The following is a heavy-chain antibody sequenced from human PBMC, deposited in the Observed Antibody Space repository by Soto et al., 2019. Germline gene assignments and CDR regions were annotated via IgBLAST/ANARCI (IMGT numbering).Heavy chain of an antibody. CDR1: GGSISSSNW. V-gene: IGHV4-4*02. CDR3: ARGGDLRRFWXVGELFRDYYYYYRMDV. CDR2: IYHSGST. J-gene: IGHJ6*02. D-gene: IGHD3-10*01. Sequence: PSETLSLTCAVSGGSISSSNWWSWVRQPPGKGLEWMGEIYHSGSTNYNPSLKSRVTISVDKSKNQFSLKLSSVTAADTAVYYCARGGDLRRFWXVGELFRDYYYYYRMDVWGQGTTVTVSS.